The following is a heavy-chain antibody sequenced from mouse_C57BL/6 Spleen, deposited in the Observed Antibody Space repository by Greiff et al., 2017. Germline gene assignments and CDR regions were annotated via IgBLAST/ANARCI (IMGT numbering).Heavy chain of an antibody. J-gene: IGHJ4*01. CDR2: FYPGSGSI. CDR3: AISTTVVESPYAMDY. D-gene: IGHD1-1*01. V-gene: IGHV1-62-2*01. CDR1: GYTFTEYT. Sequence: QVQLKQSGAELVKPGASVKLSCKASGYTFTEYTIHWVKQRSGQGLEWIGWFYPGSGSIKYNEKFKDKATLTSDKSSSTVYMELSRLTSEDSAVYFCAISTTVVESPYAMDYWGQGTSVTVSS.